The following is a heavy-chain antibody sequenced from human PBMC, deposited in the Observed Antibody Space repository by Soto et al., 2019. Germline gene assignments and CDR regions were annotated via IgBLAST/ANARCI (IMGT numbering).Heavy chain of an antibody. V-gene: IGHV3-30-3*01. J-gene: IGHJ4*02. Sequence: PGGSLRLSCAASGFTFSSYAMHWVRQAPGKGLEWVAVISYDGSNKYYADSVKGRFTISRDNSKNTLYLQMNNLRAEDTAVYYCARVSIAVADFDYWGQGTLVTVSS. CDR3: ARVSIAVADFDY. D-gene: IGHD6-19*01. CDR2: ISYDGSNK. CDR1: GFTFSSYA.